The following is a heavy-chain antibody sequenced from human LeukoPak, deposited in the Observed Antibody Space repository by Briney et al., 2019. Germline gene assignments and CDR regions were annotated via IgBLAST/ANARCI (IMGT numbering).Heavy chain of an antibody. V-gene: IGHV3-23*01. Sequence: PGGSLRLSCAASGFTFSGFAMSWVRQAPGKGLEWVSTIGNTAGTTYYADSVKGRFTISRDNAKTTLYLQMNSLRAEDTAVYYCTTSRTFDYWGQGTLVTVSS. CDR2: IGNTAGTT. CDR1: GFTFSGFA. J-gene: IGHJ4*02. D-gene: IGHD2-2*01. CDR3: TTSRTFDY.